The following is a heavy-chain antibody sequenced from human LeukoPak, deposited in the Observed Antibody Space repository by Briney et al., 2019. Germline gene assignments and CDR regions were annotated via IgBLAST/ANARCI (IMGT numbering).Heavy chain of an antibody. CDR1: GFTFSSYA. Sequence: GGSLRLSCAASGFTFSSYAMHWVRQAPGKGLEWVAVISYDGSNKYYADSVKGRFTISRDNSKNTLYLQMNSLRAEDTAVYYCARDRVAVAGTIPSDWGQGTLVTVSS. CDR2: ISYDGSNK. J-gene: IGHJ4*02. V-gene: IGHV3-30*04. CDR3: ARDRVAVAGTIPSD. D-gene: IGHD6-19*01.